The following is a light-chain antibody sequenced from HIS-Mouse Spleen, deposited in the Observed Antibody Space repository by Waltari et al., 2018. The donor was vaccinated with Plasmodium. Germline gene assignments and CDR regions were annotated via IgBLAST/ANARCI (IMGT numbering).Light chain of an antibody. V-gene: IGLV2-8*01. CDR2: ELS. CDR3: SSYAGSNNLV. Sequence: QSALTPPPSASGSPGQSVTISCTGTSSDVGGYNHVSWYQPNPGKAPKLMIYELSKRPAGVPDRFSGSKSGNTASLTVSGLQAEDEADYYCSSYAGSNNLVFGGGTKLTVL. J-gene: IGLJ2*01. CDR1: SSDVGGYNH.